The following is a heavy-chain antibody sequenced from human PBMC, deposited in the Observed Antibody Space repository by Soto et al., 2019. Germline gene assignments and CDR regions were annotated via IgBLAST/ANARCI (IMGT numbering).Heavy chain of an antibody. CDR1: GYTLTSYD. CDR3: ARGGYYDNTWGKLSHYGLDV. J-gene: IGHJ6*02. D-gene: IGHD3-16*01. V-gene: IGHV1-8*01. Sequence: ASVKVSCKASGYTLTSYDINWVRQATGQGLEWMGWMNPNSGNTGYAQKFQGRVTMTRNTSISTAYMELSSLRPEDTAVYYCARGGYYDNTWGKLSHYGLDVWGQGALVTVSS. CDR2: MNPNSGNT.